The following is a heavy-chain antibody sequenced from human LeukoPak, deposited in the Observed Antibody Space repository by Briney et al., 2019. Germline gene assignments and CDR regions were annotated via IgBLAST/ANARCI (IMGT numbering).Heavy chain of an antibody. CDR1: GGSFSGYY. Sequence: SETLSLTCAVYGGSFSGYYWSWIRQPPGKGLEWIGSIYYSGSTYYNPSLKSRVTISVDTSKNQFSLKLSSVTAADTAVYYCARHGITIFGVVHWYFDLWGRGTLVTVSS. J-gene: IGHJ2*01. CDR2: IYYSGST. V-gene: IGHV4-34*01. D-gene: IGHD3-3*01. CDR3: ARHGITIFGVVHWYFDL.